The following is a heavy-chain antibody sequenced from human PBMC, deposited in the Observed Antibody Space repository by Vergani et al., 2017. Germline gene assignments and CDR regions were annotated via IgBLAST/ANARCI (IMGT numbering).Heavy chain of an antibody. CDR2: ISGRSNYI. D-gene: IGHD3-22*01. J-gene: IGHJ4*02. Sequence: EVQLVESGGGLVQPGGSLRLSCAASGFTVSSNYMSWVRQAPGKALEWVSSISGRSNYIYYADSLKGRFTISRDNSKNSVYLQMNSLRAKDTAIYYCARKKYYDSKDYYQVEPFDYWGQGTLVTVSS. CDR3: ARKKYYDSKDYYQVEPFDY. V-gene: IGHV3-21*06. CDR1: GFTVSSNY.